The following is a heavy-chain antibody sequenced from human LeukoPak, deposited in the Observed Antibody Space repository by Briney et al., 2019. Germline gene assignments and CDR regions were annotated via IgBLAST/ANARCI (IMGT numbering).Heavy chain of an antibody. Sequence: SETLSLTCTVSGGSISSSSYYWGWIRQPPGKGLGWIGSIYYSGSTYYNPSLKSRVTISVDTSKNQFSLKLSSVTAADTAVYYCARGDIVVVPAATYFDYWGQGTLVTVSS. CDR2: IYYSGST. CDR3: ARGDIVVVPAATYFDY. V-gene: IGHV4-39*07. D-gene: IGHD2-2*01. CDR1: GGSISSSSYY. J-gene: IGHJ4*02.